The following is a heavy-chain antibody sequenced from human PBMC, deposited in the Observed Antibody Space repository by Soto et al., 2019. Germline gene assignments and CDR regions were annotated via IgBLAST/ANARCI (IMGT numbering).Heavy chain of an antibody. CDR3: ARGVGSGSYEDSMDV. CDR2: IYYSGST. CDR1: GGSISSGGYY. Sequence: KTSETLSLTCTVSGGSISSGGYYWSWIRHHPGKGLEWIGYIYYSGSTYYNPSLKSRVTISVDTSKNQFSLKLSSVTAADTAVYYCARGVGSGSYEDSMDVWGQGTRVTVSS. J-gene: IGHJ6*02. V-gene: IGHV4-31*03. D-gene: IGHD3-10*01.